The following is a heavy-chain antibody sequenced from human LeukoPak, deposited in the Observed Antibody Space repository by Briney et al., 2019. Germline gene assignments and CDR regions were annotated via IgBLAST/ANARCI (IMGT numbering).Heavy chain of an antibody. Sequence: SETLSLTCTVSGGSISSYYWSWIRQPPGKGREWIGYIYYSGSTNINPSLRSRVTISVDTSKHQFSLKLSSVTAADTAVYYCARGGYYFDYWGQGTLVTVSS. CDR1: GGSISSYY. J-gene: IGHJ4*02. CDR2: IYYSGST. CDR3: ARGGYYFDY. V-gene: IGHV4-59*01. D-gene: IGHD5-12*01.